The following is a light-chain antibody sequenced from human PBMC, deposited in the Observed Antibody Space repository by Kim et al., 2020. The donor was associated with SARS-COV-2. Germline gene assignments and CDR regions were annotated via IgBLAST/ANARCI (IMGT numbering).Light chain of an antibody. CDR1: KLGDKY. CDR2: QYN. Sequence: SYELTQPPSVSVSPGQTASITCSGDKLGDKYAYWYQQKPGQSPVVVIYQYNKRPSGIPERFSGSNSGNTATLTISGTQAMDEADYYCQAWDSRSYVVFGGGTQLTVL. J-gene: IGLJ2*01. V-gene: IGLV3-1*01. CDR3: QAWDSRSYVV.